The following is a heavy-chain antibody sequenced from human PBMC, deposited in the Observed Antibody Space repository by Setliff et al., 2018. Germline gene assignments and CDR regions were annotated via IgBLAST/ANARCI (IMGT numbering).Heavy chain of an antibody. V-gene: IGHV4-39*01. Sequence: SETLSLTCTVSGASITNINYYWGLIRQPPGKGLEWIGSIFYSGRTFYNPSLKSRVTISVGTSKNQFSLTLSSVTAADTAVYYCARLPNYVWGTPVDYWGQGTLVTVSS. D-gene: IGHD3-16*01. CDR2: IFYSGRT. J-gene: IGHJ4*02. CDR1: GASITNINYY. CDR3: ARLPNYVWGTPVDY.